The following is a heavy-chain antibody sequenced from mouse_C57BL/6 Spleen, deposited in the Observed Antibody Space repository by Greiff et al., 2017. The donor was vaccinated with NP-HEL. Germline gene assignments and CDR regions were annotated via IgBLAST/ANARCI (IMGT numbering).Heavy chain of an antibody. CDR2: INPSNGGT. Sequence: VQLQQPGTELVKPGASVKLSCKASGYTFTSYWMHWVKQRPGQGLEWIGNINPSNGGTNYNEKFKSKATLTVDKSSSTDYMQLSSLTSEDSAVYYCAGDYYGSPYWYFGVWGTGTTVTVSS. D-gene: IGHD1-1*01. CDR1: GYTFTSYW. J-gene: IGHJ1*03. V-gene: IGHV1-53*01. CDR3: AGDYYGSPYWYFGV.